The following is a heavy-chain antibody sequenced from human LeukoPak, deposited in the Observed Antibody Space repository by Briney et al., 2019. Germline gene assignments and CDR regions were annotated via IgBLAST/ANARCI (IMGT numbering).Heavy chain of an antibody. CDR3: AKEASSSWQD. D-gene: IGHD6-13*01. CDR1: GVTLSTYA. J-gene: IGHJ4*02. CDR2: ISSSGSGDNT. Sequence: GGSLRLSCAASGVTLSTYAVSWARQAPGKGLEWVSGISSSGSGDNTYYADSVKGRFTISRDNSKNTLFLQMNSLRAEDTAIYYCAKEASSSWQDWGQGTLVTVSS. V-gene: IGHV3-23*01.